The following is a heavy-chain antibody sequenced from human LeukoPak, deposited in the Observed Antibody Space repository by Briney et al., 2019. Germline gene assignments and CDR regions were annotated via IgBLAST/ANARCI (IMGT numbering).Heavy chain of an antibody. CDR1: EFTFSLYS. CDR2: ISNSGSDI. D-gene: IGHD5-24*01. J-gene: IGHJ4*02. Sequence: GGSLRLSCAGSEFTFSLYSMHWVRQAPGKGLEWVSSISNSGSDIYYRDSVKGRFTISRDNAKNSLDLHLNSLRAEDTAVYYCAREDGYSDSSEFDYWGQGTLVLVSS. V-gene: IGHV3-21*01. CDR3: AREDGYSDSSEFDY.